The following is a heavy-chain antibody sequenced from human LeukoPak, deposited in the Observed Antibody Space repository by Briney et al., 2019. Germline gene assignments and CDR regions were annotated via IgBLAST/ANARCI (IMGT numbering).Heavy chain of an antibody. Sequence: GGSLRLSCTASGFTFSTYWMIWARQAPGKGLEWVANINQDGSQIYYAGSVEGRFTISRDNAKVSLFLQMNSLRAEDTALYYCASSSYSSSSFWGQGTLVTVSS. CDR2: INQDGSQI. J-gene: IGHJ4*02. V-gene: IGHV3-7*01. CDR3: ASSSYSSSSF. D-gene: IGHD6-6*01. CDR1: GFTFSTYW.